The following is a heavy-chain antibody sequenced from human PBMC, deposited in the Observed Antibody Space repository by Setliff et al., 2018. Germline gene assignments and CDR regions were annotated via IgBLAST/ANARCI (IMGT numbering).Heavy chain of an antibody. J-gene: IGHJ6*03. CDR3: ARDHRDGYNAPYYYYYMDV. CDR1: GDSINRNY. CDR2: IHYSGNT. V-gene: IGHV4-59*01. D-gene: IGHD5-12*01. Sequence: SETLSLTCSVSGDSINRNYWSWIRQPPGKGLEWLGYIHYSGNTNYNPSLKSRVTISVDTSKNQFSLKLNSVTAADTAVYYCARDHRDGYNAPYYYYYMDVWGKGTTVTVSS.